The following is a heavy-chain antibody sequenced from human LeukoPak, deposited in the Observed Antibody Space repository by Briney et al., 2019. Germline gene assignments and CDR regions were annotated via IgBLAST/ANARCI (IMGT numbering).Heavy chain of an antibody. V-gene: IGHV3-21*01. Sequence: KTGGSLRLSCAASGFTFSSYAMSWVRQAPGKGLEWVSSISSSSNNIYYADSVKGRFTISRDNAKNSLYLQMNSLRAEDTAVYYCARGLCGGDCYDYWGQGTLVTVSS. CDR3: ARGLCGGDCYDY. CDR1: GFTFSSYA. D-gene: IGHD2-21*01. J-gene: IGHJ4*02. CDR2: ISSSSNNI.